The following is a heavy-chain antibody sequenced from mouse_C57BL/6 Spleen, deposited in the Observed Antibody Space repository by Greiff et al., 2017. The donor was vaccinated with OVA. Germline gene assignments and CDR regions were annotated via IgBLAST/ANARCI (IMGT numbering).Heavy chain of an antibody. J-gene: IGHJ4*01. CDR1: GYTFTSYW. CDR3: ARGGYGSSYAMDY. CDR2: INPSSGYT. V-gene: IGHV1-7*01. Sequence: VQLQQSGAELAKPGASVRLSCKASGYTFTSYWMHWVKQRPGQGLEWIGYINPSSGYTKYNQKFKDKATLTADKSSSTAYMQLSSLTYEDSAVYYCARGGYGSSYAMDYWGQGTSVTVSS. D-gene: IGHD1-1*01.